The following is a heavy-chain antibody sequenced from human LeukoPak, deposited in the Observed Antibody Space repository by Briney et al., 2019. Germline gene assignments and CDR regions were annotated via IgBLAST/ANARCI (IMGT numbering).Heavy chain of an antibody. J-gene: IGHJ4*02. V-gene: IGHV3-20*04. Sequence: ETLSLTCTVSGYSISSGYYWGWIRQPPGQGLEWVSSINWNGGIAGYADSVKGRFTISRDNGKNSLYLQMNSLRAEDTALYYCARVYSGSFSPFDYWGQGTLVTVSS. CDR2: INWNGGIA. CDR1: GYSISSGYY. D-gene: IGHD1-26*01. CDR3: ARVYSGSFSPFDY.